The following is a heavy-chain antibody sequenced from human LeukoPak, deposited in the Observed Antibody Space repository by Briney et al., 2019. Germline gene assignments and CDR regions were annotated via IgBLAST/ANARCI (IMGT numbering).Heavy chain of an antibody. V-gene: IGHV4-39*07. J-gene: IGHJ3*02. CDR3: ARSDGYGLVGI. Sequence: PSETLSLTCGVSGASINSGSNYWGWIRQPPGKTLEWIGSIYSSGSTYYNPSLKSRVIIMIDTPKNHFSLTLSSVTAADTAVYYCARSDGYGLVGIWGQGTMVTVSS. CDR1: GASINSGSNY. D-gene: IGHD5-18*01. CDR2: IYSSGST.